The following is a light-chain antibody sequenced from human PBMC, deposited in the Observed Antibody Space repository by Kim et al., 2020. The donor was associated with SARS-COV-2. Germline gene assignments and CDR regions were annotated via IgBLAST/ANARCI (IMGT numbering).Light chain of an antibody. J-gene: IGKJ2*03. CDR2: KAS. Sequence: SASVGDRVTITYRASQSISNWLALYQQKPGKAPKLLIYKASSLESGVPSRFSGTGSETEFTLTISSLQPDDFATYYCQQYNSYSYSFGQETKLEI. CDR1: QSISNW. V-gene: IGKV1-5*03. CDR3: QQYNSYSYS.